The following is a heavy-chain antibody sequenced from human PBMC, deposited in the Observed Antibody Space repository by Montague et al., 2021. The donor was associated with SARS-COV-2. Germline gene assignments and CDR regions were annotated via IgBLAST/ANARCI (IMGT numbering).Heavy chain of an antibody. CDR3: AKASRGYGGDFDS. J-gene: IGHJ4*02. V-gene: IGHV4-59*02. CDR1: GDSVNRNY. Sequence: SETLSLTCSVSGDSVNRNYWSWVRQPPGKGLEWLGYIFYSGSTYNPSLNSRVTMSLDTSKNNFSLNLISVTAADTAVYYCAKASRGYGGDFDSWGQGTMVTVSS. CDR2: IFYSGST. D-gene: IGHD4-23*01.